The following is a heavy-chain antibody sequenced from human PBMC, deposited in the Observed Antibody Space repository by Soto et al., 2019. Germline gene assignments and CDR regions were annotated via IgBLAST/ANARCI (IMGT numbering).Heavy chain of an antibody. CDR2: IYYSGST. J-gene: IGHJ5*02. V-gene: IGHV4-59*08. CDR1: GGSISSYY. Sequence: SETLSLTCTVSGGSISSYYWSWIRQPPGKGLEWIGYIYYSGSTNYNPSLKSRVTISVDTSKNQFSLKLSSVTAADTAVYYCARLRPYDFSRFDPWGQGTLVTVSP. D-gene: IGHD3-3*01. CDR3: ARLRPYDFSRFDP.